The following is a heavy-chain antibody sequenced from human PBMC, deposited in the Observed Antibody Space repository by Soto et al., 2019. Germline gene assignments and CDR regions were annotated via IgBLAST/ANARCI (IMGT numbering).Heavy chain of an antibody. Sequence: GGSLRLSCAASGFTFSSYAMHWVRQAPGKGLEWVAVISYDGSNKYYADSVKGRFTISRDNSKNTLYLQMNSLRAEDTAVYYCARDFSRTGATCSDYWGQGTLVTVSS. D-gene: IGHD5-12*01. CDR2: ISYDGSNK. V-gene: IGHV3-30-3*01. J-gene: IGHJ4*02. CDR1: GFTFSSYA. CDR3: ARDFSRTGATCSDY.